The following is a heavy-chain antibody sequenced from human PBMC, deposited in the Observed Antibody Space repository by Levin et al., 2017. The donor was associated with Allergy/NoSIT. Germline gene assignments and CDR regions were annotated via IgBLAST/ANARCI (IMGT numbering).Heavy chain of an antibody. CDR3: AKGALSRAYTYGYAKS. Sequence: AGGSLRLSCAASGFTLDDYAMFWVRQVPGKGLEWVAGINWDSQSLAYADSVKGRFIISRDNAKKSLYLEMRSLRPEDSAVYFCAKGALSRAYTYGYAKSWGQGTLVTVSS. V-gene: IGHV3-9*01. CDR1: GFTLDDYA. D-gene: IGHD5-12*01. CDR2: INWDSQSL. J-gene: IGHJ4*02.